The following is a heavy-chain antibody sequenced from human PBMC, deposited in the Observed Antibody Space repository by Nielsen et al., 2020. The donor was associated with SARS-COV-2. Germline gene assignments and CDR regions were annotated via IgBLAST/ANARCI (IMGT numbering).Heavy chain of an antibody. CDR1: GFTFNTYG. D-gene: IGHD4-11*01. V-gene: IGHV3-48*04. CDR3: ARVGGDDYTRSLFFSYMSV. CDR2: ISDDNTI. Sequence: GESLKISCAASGFTFNTYGLNWVRQAPGKGLEWISYISDDNTIFYADSVKGRFTMSRDTAKNSLSLQMSSLRAEDTAVYYCARVGGDDYTRSLFFSYMSVWGKGTTVTVSS. J-gene: IGHJ6*03.